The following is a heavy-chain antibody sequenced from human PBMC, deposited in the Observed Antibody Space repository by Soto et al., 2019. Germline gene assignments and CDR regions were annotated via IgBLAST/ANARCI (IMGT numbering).Heavy chain of an antibody. Sequence: GGSLRLSCAASGFTFSSYGMHWVRQAPGKGLEWVAVISYDGSNKYYADSVKGRFTISRDNSKNTLYLQMNSLRAEDTAVYYCAKDLPEGGNSLGMDVWGQGTTVTVPS. D-gene: IGHD2-21*02. V-gene: IGHV3-30*18. J-gene: IGHJ6*02. CDR3: AKDLPEGGNSLGMDV. CDR1: GFTFSSYG. CDR2: ISYDGSNK.